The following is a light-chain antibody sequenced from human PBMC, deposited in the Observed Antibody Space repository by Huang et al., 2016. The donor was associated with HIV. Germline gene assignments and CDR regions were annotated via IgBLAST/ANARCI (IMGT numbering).Light chain of an antibody. V-gene: IGKV1-5*03. J-gene: IGKJ2*01. CDR2: KTS. CDR3: QQYNSHPYT. Sequence: DIQMTQSPSTLSASVGDRVTITCRASQNILNWLAWYQQKPGRAPSLVINKTSTLQNGGPSRFSGSGSGTEFTLTISSLQPDDFATYYCQQYNSHPYTFGQGTKLDIK. CDR1: QNILNW.